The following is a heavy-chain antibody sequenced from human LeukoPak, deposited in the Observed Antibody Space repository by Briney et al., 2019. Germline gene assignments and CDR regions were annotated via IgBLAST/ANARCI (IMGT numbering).Heavy chain of an antibody. D-gene: IGHD6-13*01. CDR2: ISSRGGST. CDR3: ARAIAAVFGMDV. Sequence: GGFLRLSCAASGLTFSSYAMSWRRQAPGKGQEWVSAISSRGGSTYYADTVKGRCTISRDNAKNSLSLQMNSLRAEDTAVYYCARAIAAVFGMDVWGQGTTVTVSS. CDR1: GLTFSSYA. J-gene: IGHJ6*02. V-gene: IGHV3-23*01.